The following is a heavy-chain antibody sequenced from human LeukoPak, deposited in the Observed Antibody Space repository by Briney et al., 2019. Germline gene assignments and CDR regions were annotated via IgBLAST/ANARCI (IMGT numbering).Heavy chain of an antibody. Sequence: ASVKVSCKASGYTFTCYCMHWARQAPGQGLEWVGWINPKNGGSNYAQKFQGRVTMTRDRSISTAYMELSRLTSDDTAVYYCARASFWESPINWFAPWGQGTLVTVSS. CDR3: ARASFWESPINWFAP. V-gene: IGHV1-2*02. D-gene: IGHD3-16*01. CDR1: GYTFTCYC. CDR2: INPKNGGS. J-gene: IGHJ5*02.